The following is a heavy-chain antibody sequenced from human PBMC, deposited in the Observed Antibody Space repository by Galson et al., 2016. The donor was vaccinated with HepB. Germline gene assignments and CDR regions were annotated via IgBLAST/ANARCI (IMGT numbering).Heavy chain of an antibody. D-gene: IGHD6-13*01. CDR2: VSGTGNNA. Sequence: SLRLSCAASGFTLNTYAMCWVRQTPGKGLEWVAAVSGTGNNAWYADSVKGRFTISGDNSKNTLSLQMSSLRADDTAVYFCARLGYRSTWFDYWGQGARVTVSS. V-gene: IGHV3-23*01. J-gene: IGHJ5*01. CDR1: GFTLNTYA. CDR3: ARLGYRSTWFDY.